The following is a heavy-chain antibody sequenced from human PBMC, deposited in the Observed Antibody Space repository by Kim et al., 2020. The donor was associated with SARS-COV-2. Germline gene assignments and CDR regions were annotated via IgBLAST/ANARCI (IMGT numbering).Heavy chain of an antibody. Sequence: SVKVSCKASGGTFSSYAISWVRQAPGQGLEWMGGIIPIFGTANYAQKFQGRVTITADESTSTAYMELSSLRSEDTAVYYCARASSPWRYYGSGSYPNYYYYYGMDVWGQGTTVTVSS. CDR1: GGTFSSYA. CDR2: IIPIFGTA. D-gene: IGHD3-10*01. CDR3: ARASSPWRYYGSGSYPNYYYYYGMDV. V-gene: IGHV1-69*13. J-gene: IGHJ6*02.